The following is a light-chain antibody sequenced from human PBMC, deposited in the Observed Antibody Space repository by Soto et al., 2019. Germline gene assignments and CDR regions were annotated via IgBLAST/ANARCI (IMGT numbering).Light chain of an antibody. J-gene: IGKJ1*01. V-gene: IGKV3-15*01. CDR2: RAS. CDR1: ERLSSVY. CDR3: QQYHNLWT. Sequence: EIVLTQSPGTLSLSPGERATLSVRASERLSSVYLAWFQQRPGQAPRLLIYRASTRATNIPARFSGSGSGTEFTLTISSLQSEDFALYYCQQYHNLWTFGQGTKVDI.